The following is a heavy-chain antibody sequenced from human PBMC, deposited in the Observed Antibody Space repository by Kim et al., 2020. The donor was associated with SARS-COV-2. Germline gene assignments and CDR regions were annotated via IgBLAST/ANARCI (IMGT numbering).Heavy chain of an antibody. D-gene: IGHD3-10*01. CDR3: ARDRRGITMVRGVTLYYYGMDV. Sequence: SVKVSCKASGGTFSSYAISWVRQAPGQGLEWMGGIIPIFGTANYAQKFQGRVTITADESTSTAYMELSSLRSEDTAVYYCARDRRGITMVRGVTLYYYGMDVWGQGTTVTVSS. CDR1: GGTFSSYA. J-gene: IGHJ6*02. V-gene: IGHV1-69*13. CDR2: IIPIFGTA.